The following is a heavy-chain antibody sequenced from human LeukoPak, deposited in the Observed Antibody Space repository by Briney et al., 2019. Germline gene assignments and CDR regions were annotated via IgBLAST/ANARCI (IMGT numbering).Heavy chain of an antibody. J-gene: IGHJ4*02. CDR3: ARESTSGLPAVGFDF. V-gene: IGHV4-38-2*02. Sequence: SETLSLTCAVSGYSISSGSYWGWIRQPPGKGLEWIGSGYHTGSTFYTPSLKSRVSISVDTSKNQFSLKLSSVTAADTAVYYCARESTSGLPAVGFDFWGQGTLVTVSS. CDR1: GYSISSGSY. D-gene: IGHD3-10*01. CDR2: GYHTGST.